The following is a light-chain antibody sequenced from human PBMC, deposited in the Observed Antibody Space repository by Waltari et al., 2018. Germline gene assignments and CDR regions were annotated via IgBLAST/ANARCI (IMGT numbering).Light chain of an antibody. CDR2: AAS. V-gene: IGKV1-12*01. Sequence: DIQLNQSPSSVSASVGDRVTVACRASQGISTWLTWYQQKTGEAPKLLIFAASTLETGVPSRFGGGGSGTEFNLTISSLQPEDLGTYYCQQAADFPLTFGGGTKVEIK. CDR3: QQAADFPLT. J-gene: IGKJ4*01. CDR1: QGISTW.